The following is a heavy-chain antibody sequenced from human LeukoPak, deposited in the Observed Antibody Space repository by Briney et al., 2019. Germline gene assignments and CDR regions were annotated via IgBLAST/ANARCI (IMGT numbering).Heavy chain of an antibody. Sequence: SETLSLTCTVSGGSISSGGYYWSWIRQPPGKGLEWIGYIYHSGSTYYNPSLKSRVTISVDRSKNQFSLKLSSVTAADTAVYYCARRFSPTRIVFRLKREYYFDYWGQGTLVTVSS. CDR3: ARRFSPTRIVFRLKREYYFDY. V-gene: IGHV4-30-2*01. D-gene: IGHD3-22*01. CDR2: IYHSGST. J-gene: IGHJ4*02. CDR1: GGSISSGGYY.